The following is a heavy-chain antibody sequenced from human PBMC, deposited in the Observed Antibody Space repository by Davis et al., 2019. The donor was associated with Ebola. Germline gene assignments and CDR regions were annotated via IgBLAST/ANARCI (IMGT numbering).Heavy chain of an antibody. CDR2: INHSGST. Sequence: MPSETLSLTCTVSGGSISGYYWSWIRQPPGKGLEWIGEINHSGSTNYNPSLKSRVTISVDTSKNQFSLKLSSVTAADTAVYYCARVRYYGSGSPIDYWGQGTLVTVSS. CDR3: ARVRYYGSGSPIDY. CDR1: GGSISGYY. J-gene: IGHJ4*02. D-gene: IGHD3-10*01. V-gene: IGHV4-34*01.